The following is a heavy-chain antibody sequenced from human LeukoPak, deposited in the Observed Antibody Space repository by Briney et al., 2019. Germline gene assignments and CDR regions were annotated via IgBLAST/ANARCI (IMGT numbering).Heavy chain of an antibody. D-gene: IGHD3-3*01. V-gene: IGHV1-69*13. CDR2: IIPIFGTA. CDR3: ARDQLRFLEWSSYYYYMDV. J-gene: IGHJ6*03. CDR1: GGTFSSYA. Sequence: ASVKVSCKASGGTFSSYAISWVRQASGQGLEWMGGIIPIFGTANYAQKFQGRVTITADESTSTAYMELSSLRSEDTAVYYCARDQLRFLEWSSYYYYMDVWGKGTTVTVSS.